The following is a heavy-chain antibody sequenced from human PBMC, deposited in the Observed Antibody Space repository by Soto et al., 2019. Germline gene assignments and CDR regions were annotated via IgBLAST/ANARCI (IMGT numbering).Heavy chain of an antibody. CDR2: IYYSGST. D-gene: IGHD3-10*01. J-gene: IGHJ6*02. CDR1: GGSISSSSDD. CDR3: ASPGEAMVRGVPHYYYGMDV. Sequence: WGTLSLTCTVYGGSISSSSDDWGWFRQPPGKGLEWIGSIYYSGSTYYNPSLKSRVTISVDTSKNQFSLKLSSVTAADTAVYYCASPGEAMVRGVPHYYYGMDVWGQGTTVT. V-gene: IGHV4-39*01.